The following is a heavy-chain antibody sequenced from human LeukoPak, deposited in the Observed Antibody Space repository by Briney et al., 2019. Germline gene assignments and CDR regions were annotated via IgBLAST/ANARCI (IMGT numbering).Heavy chain of an antibody. CDR1: AGSVSRDNYS. CDR3: AKDGSMDV. V-gene: IGHV4-61*01. Sequence: SETLSLTCTLSAGSVSRDNYSWSWILQPPVKGLDWIGYTSYSGSTNNNPSLETRVTISVDTSKTQFSLKLRSVTAADTAVYYCAKDGSMDVWGQGTTVTVSS. CDR2: TSYSGST. J-gene: IGHJ6*02.